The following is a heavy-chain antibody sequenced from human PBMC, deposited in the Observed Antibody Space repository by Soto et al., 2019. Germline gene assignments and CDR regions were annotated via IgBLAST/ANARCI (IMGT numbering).Heavy chain of an antibody. Sequence: QVHLVQSGSEVTKPGSSVKVSCKTSGSTFNNDAISWVRQATGPGLVWMGGIVPIFNTSHFAEKFQGRLTLTAAKSTSTAFRELIGLTSDDRAVYFCATHQQLTTFEIWGQGDRVSSSS. CDR1: GSTFNNDA. CDR2: IVPIFNTS. V-gene: IGHV1-69*06. CDR3: ATHQQLTTFEI. J-gene: IGHJ4*02. D-gene: IGHD6-13*01.